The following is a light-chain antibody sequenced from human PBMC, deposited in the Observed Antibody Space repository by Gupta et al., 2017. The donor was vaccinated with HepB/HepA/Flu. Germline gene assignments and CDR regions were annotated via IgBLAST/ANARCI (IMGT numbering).Light chain of an antibody. CDR2: GVS. J-gene: IGKJ4*01. CDR1: QSVTY. CDR3: QQYGSSIS. V-gene: IGKV3-20*01. Sequence: EIVFKQSPGTRDLSPGERAPLPCGASQSVTYLAWYQQKPGQAPRLLIYGVSSRATGIPDRFSGSGSGTDFTLTISRLEPEDFAVYYCQQYGSSISFGGGTKVEIK.